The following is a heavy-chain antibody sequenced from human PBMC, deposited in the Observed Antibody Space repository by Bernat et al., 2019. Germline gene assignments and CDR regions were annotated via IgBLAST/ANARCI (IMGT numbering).Heavy chain of an antibody. CDR1: GGSFSGYY. V-gene: IGHV4-34*01. CDR3: ARGRKAVGTRYDP. CDR2: INHSGST. J-gene: IGHJ5*02. Sequence: QVQLQQWGAGLLKPSETLSLTCAVYGGSFSGYYWSWIRQPPGKGLEWIGEINHSGSTNYNPSLKSRVTISVDTSKNQFSLKLSSVTAADTAVYYCARGRKAVGTRYDPWGQGTLVTVSS. D-gene: IGHD6-13*01.